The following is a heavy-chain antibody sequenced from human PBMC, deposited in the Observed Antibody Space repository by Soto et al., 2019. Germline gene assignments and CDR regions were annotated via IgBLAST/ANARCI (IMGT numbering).Heavy chain of an antibody. D-gene: IGHD3-10*01. CDR3: ARGFPSMTYYGEYYFDY. Sequence: EVQVVESGGGLIQPGGSQRLSCAASGFTVSSNYMSWVRQAPGKGLEYVSVISSGGTTYHADSVKGRFTISRDNSQNTLYLQMSSLRPEDTAVYYCARGFPSMTYYGEYYFDYWGQGTLVTVSS. CDR2: ISSGGTT. CDR1: GFTVSSNY. J-gene: IGHJ4*02. V-gene: IGHV3-53*01.